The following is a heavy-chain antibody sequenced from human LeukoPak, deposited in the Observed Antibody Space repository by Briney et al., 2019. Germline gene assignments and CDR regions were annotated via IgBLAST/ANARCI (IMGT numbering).Heavy chain of an antibody. D-gene: IGHD6-13*01. CDR1: GGSVSGYY. Sequence: ASETLSLTCTVSGGSVSGYYWSWIRQPPGKGLEWIGYIYYSGTTSYNPSLKSRVTISVDTSKDQFSLKLSSASAADTAVYYCARGSIAAAGSDNIDYWGQGTLVTVSS. CDR3: ARGSIAAAGSDNIDY. V-gene: IGHV4-59*02. J-gene: IGHJ4*02. CDR2: IYYSGTT.